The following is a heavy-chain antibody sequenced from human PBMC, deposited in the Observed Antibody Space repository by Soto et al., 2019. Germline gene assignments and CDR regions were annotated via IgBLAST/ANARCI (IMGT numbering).Heavy chain of an antibody. CDR1: GGTFSSYA. CDR2: INPNGGGT. V-gene: IGHV1-2*02. D-gene: IGHD5-12*01. J-gene: IGHJ4*02. CDR3: ASSREGYVGFDY. Sequence: GASVKVSCKASGGTFSSYAISWVRQAPGQGLEWMGWINPNGGGTNYAQRFQGRVTMTRDTSISTAYMELSRLRSDDTAVYYCASSREGYVGFDYWGQGTLVTVPQ.